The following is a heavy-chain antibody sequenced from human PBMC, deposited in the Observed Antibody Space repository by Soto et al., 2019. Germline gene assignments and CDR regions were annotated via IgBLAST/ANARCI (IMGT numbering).Heavy chain of an antibody. J-gene: IGHJ6*02. V-gene: IGHV1-69*01. CDR2: IIPISGTA. CDR3: ARSQGSSTSLEIYYYYYYGMDV. D-gene: IGHD2-2*01. Sequence: QVQLVQSGAEVKKPGSSVKVSCKASGGTFSSYAISWVRQASGQELDWRGGIIPISGTATYAHKCQGRVTITAADSTSTVSMELSSLRSEDTAVYFCARSQGSSTSLEIYYYYYYGMDVWGQGTTVTVSS. CDR1: GGTFSSYA.